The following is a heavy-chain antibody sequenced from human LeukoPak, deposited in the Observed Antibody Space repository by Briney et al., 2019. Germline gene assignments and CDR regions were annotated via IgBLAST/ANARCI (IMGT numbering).Heavy chain of an antibody. V-gene: IGHV5-10-1*01. Sequence: GESLKISCKGSGYSFTNYWISWVRQMPGKGLEWMGRIDPSDSYTNYSPSFQGHVTISADKSISTAYLQWSSLKASDTAVYYCARVGHYGSGSYYTTGFDYWGQGTLVTVSS. CDR1: GYSFTNYW. D-gene: IGHD3-10*01. CDR2: IDPSDSYT. CDR3: ARVGHYGSGSYYTTGFDY. J-gene: IGHJ4*02.